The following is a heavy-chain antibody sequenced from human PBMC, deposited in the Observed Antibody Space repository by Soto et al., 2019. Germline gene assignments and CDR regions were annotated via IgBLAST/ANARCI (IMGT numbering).Heavy chain of an antibody. CDR3: ARSNYDYIWGSYRPGLDY. CDR2: INAGNGNT. V-gene: IGHV1-3*01. Sequence: TFTSYAMHWVRQAPGQRLEWMGWINAGNGNTKYSQKFQGRVTITRDTSASTAYMELSSLRSEDTAVYYCARSNYDYIWGSYRPGLDYWGQGTLVTVSS. CDR1: TFTSYA. J-gene: IGHJ4*02. D-gene: IGHD3-16*02.